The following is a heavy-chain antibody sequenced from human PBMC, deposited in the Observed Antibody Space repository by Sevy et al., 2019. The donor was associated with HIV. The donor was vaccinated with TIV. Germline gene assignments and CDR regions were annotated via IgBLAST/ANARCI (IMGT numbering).Heavy chain of an antibody. Sequence: GGSLRLSCAASGFRFNNFGMYWVRQAPGKGLEGVAFIRYDGINKYYVDSVKGRSTISRDNSKVTRYLEMKSLRLEDTAIYYCAKGGSGGIDHYGMDVWGQGTTVTVSS. V-gene: IGHV3-30*02. CDR2: IRYDGINK. D-gene: IGHD6-25*01. J-gene: IGHJ6*02. CDR3: AKGGSGGIDHYGMDV. CDR1: GFRFNNFG.